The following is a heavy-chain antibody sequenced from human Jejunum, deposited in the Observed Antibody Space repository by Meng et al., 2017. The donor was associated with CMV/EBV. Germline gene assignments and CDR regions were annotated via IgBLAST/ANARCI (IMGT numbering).Heavy chain of an antibody. Sequence: QGPLKQWGAGLLKPSETLSLTCGVYGGSFSNYYWSWIRQSPGKGLEWIGEIHPSGSTYYNPSLNSRVTMSVDTSKNQFSLNLRSVTAADTAVYYCSRGADAYKSGRSWGQGTLVTVSS. CDR2: IHPSGST. D-gene: IGHD5-24*01. CDR3: SRGADAYKSGRS. V-gene: IGHV4-34*01. CDR1: GGSFSNYY. J-gene: IGHJ5*02.